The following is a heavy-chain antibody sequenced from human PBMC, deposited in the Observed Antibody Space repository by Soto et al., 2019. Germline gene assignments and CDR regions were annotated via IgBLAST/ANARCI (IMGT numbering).Heavy chain of an antibody. Sequence: PVESLTISCKGPGYTFTNYWIVWVLQMPGKGLEWMGIIYPGDSDTKYNPSFQGQVTISADKSITTTYLQWSSLKASDTAIYYCAASIFYYGMDVWGQGTTVTVSS. CDR3: AASIFYYGMDV. CDR2: IYPGDSDT. V-gene: IGHV5-51*01. J-gene: IGHJ6*02. CDR1: GYTFTNYW.